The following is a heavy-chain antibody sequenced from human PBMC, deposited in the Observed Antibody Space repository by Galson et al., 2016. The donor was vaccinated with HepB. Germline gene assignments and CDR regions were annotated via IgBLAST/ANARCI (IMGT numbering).Heavy chain of an antibody. V-gene: IGHV3-74*01. CDR3: ARGGGGAALDY. D-gene: IGHD6-13*01. Sequence: SLRLSCAASGFSFSSYWMHWVRQAPGKGLGWVAGVNSDGGTATYADSVKGRFTISSDNAKSTVYQQMHSLRVEDTAVYYCARGGGGAALDYWGQGTLVTVSS. CDR1: GFSFSSYW. J-gene: IGHJ4*02. CDR2: VNSDGGTA.